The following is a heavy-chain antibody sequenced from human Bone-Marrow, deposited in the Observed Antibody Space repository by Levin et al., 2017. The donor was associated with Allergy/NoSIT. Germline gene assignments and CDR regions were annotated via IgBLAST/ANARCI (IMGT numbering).Heavy chain of an antibody. J-gene: IGHJ4*02. CDR2: IYPGDSET. Sequence: GESLKISCKASGYRFTSYWIGWVRPMPGKGLEWMGIIYPGDSETKYSPSFQGQVTISADTSINTAYLQWSSLKASDTAIYYCARRAYSSGWSYWGQGTLVTVSS. CDR3: ARRAYSSGWSY. V-gene: IGHV5-51*01. D-gene: IGHD6-19*01. CDR1: GYRFTSYW.